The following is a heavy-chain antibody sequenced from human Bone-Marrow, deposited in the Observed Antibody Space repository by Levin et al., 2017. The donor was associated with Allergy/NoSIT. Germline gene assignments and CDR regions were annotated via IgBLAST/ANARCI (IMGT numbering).Heavy chain of an antibody. J-gene: IGHJ3*01. Sequence: GGSLRLSCVASGFTFMSYSIHWVRQAPGKGPEWVAVTWGGGNDKYADSVKGRFTVSRDDSKNTFYLQMDSLRPDDTAVYYCARENSPTATRSFDFWGQGTLVTVSS. D-gene: IGHD2-21*02. CDR1: GFTFMSYS. CDR3: ARENSPTATRSFDF. CDR2: TWGGGNDK. V-gene: IGHV3-33*01.